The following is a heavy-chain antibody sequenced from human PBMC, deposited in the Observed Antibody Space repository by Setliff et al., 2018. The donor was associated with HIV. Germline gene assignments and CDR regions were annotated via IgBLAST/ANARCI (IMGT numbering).Heavy chain of an antibody. V-gene: IGHV4-39*07. J-gene: IGHJ5*02. CDR2: IYHSGST. D-gene: IGHD4-17*01. CDR3: ARGFLRSRRRWFDP. CDR1: GGSISSDDYY. Sequence: PSETLSLTCTVSGGSISSDDYYWNWIRQPPGKGLEWIASIYHSGSTYYNPSLKSRVTISVDTSKNQFSLRLSSVTAADTAVYYCARGFLRSRRRWFDPWGQGTLVTVSS.